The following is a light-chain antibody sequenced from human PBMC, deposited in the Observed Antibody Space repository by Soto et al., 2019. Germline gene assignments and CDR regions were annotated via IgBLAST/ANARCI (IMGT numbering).Light chain of an antibody. J-gene: IGKJ1*01. Sequence: IELTQSPGPLSLSPGDRATLSCRASQSVSSNLAWYQQKPGQAPRLLIYGASNRATGIPDRFSGSGSGTEFTLTISRLQSGDFAVYYGQKYNNWPPWTVGQGTKVDIK. CDR2: GAS. CDR1: QSVSSN. V-gene: IGKV3-15*01. CDR3: QKYNNWPPWT.